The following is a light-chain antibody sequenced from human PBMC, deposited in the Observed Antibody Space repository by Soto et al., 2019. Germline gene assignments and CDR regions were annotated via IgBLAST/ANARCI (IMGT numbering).Light chain of an antibody. V-gene: IGLV2-14*01. CDR1: SSDVGGYNY. J-gene: IGLJ3*02. CDR3: SSYTSSATWV. Sequence: QSALTQPASVSGSPGQSITISCTGTSSDVGGYNYVSWYQQHPGKAPKLIIYEVSNRPSGLSNRFSGFKSGNTASLTISGLQTEDEADYYCSSYTSSATWVFGGGTKPTVL. CDR2: EVS.